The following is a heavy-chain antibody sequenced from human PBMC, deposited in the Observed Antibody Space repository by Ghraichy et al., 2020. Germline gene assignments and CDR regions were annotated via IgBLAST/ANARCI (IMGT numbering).Heavy chain of an antibody. D-gene: IGHD4-11*01. CDR1: GGSISSYY. V-gene: IGHV4-59*01. CDR2: IYYSGST. J-gene: IGHJ4*02. Sequence: SETLSLTCTVSGGSISSYYWSWIRQPPGKGLEWIGYIYYSGSTNYNPSLKSRVTISVDTSKNQFSLKLSSVTAADTAVYYCARSKRYYFDYWGQGTLVTVSS. CDR3: ARSKRYYFDY.